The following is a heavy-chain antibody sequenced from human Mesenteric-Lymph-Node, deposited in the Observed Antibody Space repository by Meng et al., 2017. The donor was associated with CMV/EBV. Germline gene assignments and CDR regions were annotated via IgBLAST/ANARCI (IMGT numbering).Heavy chain of an antibody. D-gene: IGHD2-15*01. V-gene: IGHV3-21*01. CDR3: ARGTVVGAAY. J-gene: IGHJ4*02. Sequence: GESPKISCAASGFTFSIYAMNWVRQAPGKGLEWVSSISSSSSYIYYADSVKGRFTISRDNAKNSLHLQMNSLRAEDTAVYYCARGTVVGAAYWGQGTLVTVSS. CDR1: GFTFSIYA. CDR2: ISSSSSYI.